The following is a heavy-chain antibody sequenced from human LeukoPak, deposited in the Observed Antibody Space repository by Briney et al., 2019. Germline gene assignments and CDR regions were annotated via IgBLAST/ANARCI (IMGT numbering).Heavy chain of an antibody. Sequence: SETLSLTCAVYGGSFSGYYWSWIRQPPGKGLEWIGEINHSGSTNYNPSLKSRVNISVDTSKNKFSLKLSSVTAADTAVYYCARAGSFWSGYPTRNDYWGQGTLVTVSS. CDR3: ARAGSFWSGYPTRNDY. V-gene: IGHV4-34*01. J-gene: IGHJ4*02. CDR1: GGSFSGYY. D-gene: IGHD3-3*01. CDR2: INHSGST.